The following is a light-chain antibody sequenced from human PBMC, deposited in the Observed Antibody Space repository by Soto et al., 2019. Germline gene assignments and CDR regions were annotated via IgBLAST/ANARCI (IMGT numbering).Light chain of an antibody. J-gene: IGLJ1*01. CDR1: SSDVGGYNY. CDR2: EVS. V-gene: IGLV2-14*01. CDR3: SSYTSSSIDYV. Sequence: QSALTQPASVSGSPGQSITISCTGTSSDVGGYNYVSWYQQHPGKAPKLMNYEVSNRPSGVSNRFSGSKSGNTASLTISGLQAEDDAGYYCSSYTSSSIDYVFGTGTKLTVL.